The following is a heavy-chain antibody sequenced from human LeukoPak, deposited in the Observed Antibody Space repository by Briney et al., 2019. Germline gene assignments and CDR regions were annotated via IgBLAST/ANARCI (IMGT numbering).Heavy chain of an antibody. V-gene: IGHV4-39*01. CDR1: GGSISSSSYY. Sequence: SETLSLTCTVSGGSISSSSYYWGWIRQPPGKGREWIGSIYYSGSTYYNPSLKSRVTISVDASKNQFDLKLSSVTAADTAVYYCARQGTSGFDYWGQGTLVTVSS. J-gene: IGHJ4*02. CDR2: IYYSGST. CDR3: ARQGTSGFDY. D-gene: IGHD2-8*02.